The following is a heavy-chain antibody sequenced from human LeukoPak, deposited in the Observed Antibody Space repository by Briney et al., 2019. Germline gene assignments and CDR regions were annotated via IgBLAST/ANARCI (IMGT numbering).Heavy chain of an antibody. CDR3: ARDATYYDFWSGYYRDYYYYYYMDV. Sequence: SETLSLTCAVSGGSISSSNWWSWVRQPPGKGLEWIGEIYHSGSTNYNPSLKSRVTISVDKSKNQFSLKLSSVTAADTAVYYCARDATYYDFWSGYYRDYYYYYYMDVWGKGTTVTVSS. CDR2: IYHSGST. J-gene: IGHJ6*03. V-gene: IGHV4-4*02. D-gene: IGHD3-3*01. CDR1: GGSISSSNW.